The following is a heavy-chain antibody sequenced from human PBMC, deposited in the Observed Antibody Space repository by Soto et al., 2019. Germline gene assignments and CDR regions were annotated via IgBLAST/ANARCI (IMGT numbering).Heavy chain of an antibody. CDR1: GYSFTSYG. V-gene: IGHV1-18*01. Sequence: QVHLEQSGAEVKKPGASVKVSCKASGYSFTSYGFTWVRQAPGQGLEWVGWISAYNGYTNYAQKLQDRVTMTTDTSTTTAYMELRGLTSDDTAVYYCARDVARDRQYSASDSGLDYWGQGTLVTVSS. CDR2: ISAYNGYT. D-gene: IGHD5-12*01. CDR3: ARDVARDRQYSASDSGLDY. J-gene: IGHJ4*02.